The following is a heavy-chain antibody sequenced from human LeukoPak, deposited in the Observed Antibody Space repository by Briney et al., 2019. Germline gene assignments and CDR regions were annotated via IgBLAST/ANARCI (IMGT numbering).Heavy chain of an antibody. CDR1: GFTFNNYA. Sequence: GGSLRLSCAASGFTFNNYAMTWVRQAPGKGLEWVSAISSGSGSSYYVDSVKGRFTISRDNSKNTLYLQMNSLRAEDTAVYYCVPHTVIVTVAYWGQGTLVTVSS. CDR2: ISSGSGSS. D-gene: IGHD2/OR15-2a*01. J-gene: IGHJ4*02. V-gene: IGHV3-23*01. CDR3: VPHTVIVTVAY.